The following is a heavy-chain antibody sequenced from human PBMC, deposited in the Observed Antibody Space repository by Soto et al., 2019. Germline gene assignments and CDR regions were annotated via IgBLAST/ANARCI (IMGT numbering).Heavy chain of an antibody. CDR3: ARHGPVNYDILTGYYENWFDP. J-gene: IGHJ5*02. CDR1: GGSISSSSYY. V-gene: IGHV4-39*01. Sequence: SETLSLTCTVSGGSISSSSYYWGWIRQPPGKGLEWIGSIYYSGSIYYNPSLKSRVTISVDTSKNQFSLKLSSVTAADTAVYYCARHGPVNYDILTGYYENWFDPWGQGTLVTVSS. CDR2: IYYSGSI. D-gene: IGHD3-9*01.